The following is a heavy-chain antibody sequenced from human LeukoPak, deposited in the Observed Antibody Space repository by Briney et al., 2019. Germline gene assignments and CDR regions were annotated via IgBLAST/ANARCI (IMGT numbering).Heavy chain of an antibody. CDR3: ALNDYGDGLGY. CDR2: INPNNGGT. CDR1: GYTFTVYY. V-gene: IGHV1-2*02. Sequence: ASVKVSCKASGYTFTVYYMHWVRQAPGQGLEWMGWINPNNGGTNYAQRFQGRVTMTRDTSISTAYMELSRLRSDDTAVYYCALNDYGDGLGYWGQGTLVTVFS. D-gene: IGHD4-17*01. J-gene: IGHJ4*02.